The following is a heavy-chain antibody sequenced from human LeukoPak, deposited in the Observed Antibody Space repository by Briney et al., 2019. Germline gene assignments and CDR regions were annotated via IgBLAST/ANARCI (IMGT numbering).Heavy chain of an antibody. V-gene: IGHV4-30-2*01. CDR2: IYHSGST. Sequence: SETLSLTCTVSGGSISSGGYYWSWIRQPPGKGLEWIGYIYHSGSTYYNPSLKSRVTISVGRSKNQFSLKLSSVTAADTAVYYCARGTYYYGSDLHDYFDYWGQGTLVTVSS. CDR1: GGSISSGGYY. D-gene: IGHD3-10*01. J-gene: IGHJ4*02. CDR3: ARGTYYYGSDLHDYFDY.